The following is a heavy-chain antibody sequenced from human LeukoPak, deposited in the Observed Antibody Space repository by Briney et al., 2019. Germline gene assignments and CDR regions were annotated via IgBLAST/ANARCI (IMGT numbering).Heavy chain of an antibody. V-gene: IGHV4-4*07. CDR3: ARGSDCSSTSCSYYFDY. CDR2: IYTSGST. Sequence: SETLSLTCTVSGGSISSYYWSWIRQPAGKGLEWIGRIYTSGSTNYNPSLKSRVTMSVDTSKNQFSLKLSSVTAADTAVYYCARGSDCSSTSCSYYFDYWGQGTLVTVSS. CDR1: GGSISSYY. D-gene: IGHD2-2*01. J-gene: IGHJ4*02.